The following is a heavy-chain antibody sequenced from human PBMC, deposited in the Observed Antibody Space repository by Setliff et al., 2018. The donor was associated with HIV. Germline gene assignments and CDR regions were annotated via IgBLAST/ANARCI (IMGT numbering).Heavy chain of an antibody. CDR1: SGSISSTNW. J-gene: IGHJ4*02. Sequence: PSETLSLTCNVSSGSISSTNWWSWVRQPPGKGLEWIGEIYHSGSFNYNPSLKSRVTISLDNSINQFSLNLTSVTAADTAVYFCARGSHCGGDCTNYFDSCGQGILVTVSS. CDR2: IYHSGSF. V-gene: IGHV4-4*02. D-gene: IGHD2-21*01. CDR3: ARGSHCGGDCTNYFDS.